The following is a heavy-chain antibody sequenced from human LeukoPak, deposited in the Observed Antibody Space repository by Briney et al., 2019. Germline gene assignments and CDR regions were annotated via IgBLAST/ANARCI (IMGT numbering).Heavy chain of an antibody. CDR1: GFTFSSYE. D-gene: IGHD3-22*01. CDR3: ARDDPHDLLPLDS. Sequence: PGGSLRLSCAASGFTFSSYEMNWVRQAPGKGLEWVSYISSSGSSISYADSVKGRFTISRDNAKDSLYLQMNSLRAEDTAVYYCARDDPHDLLPLDSWGQGTLVTASS. V-gene: IGHV3-48*03. CDR2: ISSSGSSI. J-gene: IGHJ4*02.